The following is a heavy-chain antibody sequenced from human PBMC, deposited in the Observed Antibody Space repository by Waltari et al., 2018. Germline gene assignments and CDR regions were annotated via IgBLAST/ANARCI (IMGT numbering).Heavy chain of an antibody. Sequence: QVQLQESGPGLVKPSGTLSVTCAVSGDSLSGNAWWSWVRQPPGKGREWIGQIHGSGKTNYKPSLESRVTGSRDTSNNQFSLKLASATAADTAVYYCARDRGRGLYLDSWGQGTLVTVSP. D-gene: IGHD2-15*01. J-gene: IGHJ4*02. V-gene: IGHV4-4*02. CDR2: IHGSGKT. CDR1: GDSLSGNAW. CDR3: ARDRGRGLYLDS.